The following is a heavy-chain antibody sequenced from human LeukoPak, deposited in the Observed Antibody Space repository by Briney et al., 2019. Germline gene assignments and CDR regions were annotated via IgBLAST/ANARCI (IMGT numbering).Heavy chain of an antibody. D-gene: IGHD6-19*01. J-gene: IGHJ4*02. V-gene: IGHV3-33*08. CDR3: ARPPPRRDGSGWNYFDY. CDR1: GFTVSTYC. CDR2: IWYDGTNK. Sequence: PGGSLRLSCAASGFTVSTYCFNWVRQAPGKGLEWVAVIWYDGTNKYYADSVKGRFTISRDNPQNTLYLQMNSLRAEDTAVYYCARPPPRRDGSGWNYFDYWGQGTLVTVSS.